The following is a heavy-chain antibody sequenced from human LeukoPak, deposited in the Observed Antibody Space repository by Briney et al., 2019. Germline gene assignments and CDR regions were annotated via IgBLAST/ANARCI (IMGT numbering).Heavy chain of an antibody. V-gene: IGHV3-48*03. CDR1: GFTFSSYE. CDR3: AKDRAMVRGEPDY. CDR2: ISSSGSTI. Sequence: PGGSLRLSCAASGFTFSSYEMNWVRQAPGKGLEWVSYISSSGSTIYYADSVKGRFTISRDNAKNTLYLQMNSLRPEDTAFYYCAKDRAMVRGEPDYWGQGILVTVSS. J-gene: IGHJ4*02. D-gene: IGHD3-10*01.